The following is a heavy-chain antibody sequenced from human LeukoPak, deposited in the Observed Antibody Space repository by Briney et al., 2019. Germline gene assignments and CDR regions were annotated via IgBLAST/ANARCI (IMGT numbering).Heavy chain of an antibody. CDR3: ARNPGLLWFGELPPSGFDP. CDR2: IYYSGST. Sequence: SETLSLTCTVSGGSISSYYWSWIRQPPGKGLEWIGYIYYSGSTNYNPSLKSRVTISVDTSKNQFSLKLSSVTAADTAVYYCARNPGLLWFGELPPSGFDPWGQGTLVTVSS. CDR1: GGSISSYY. D-gene: IGHD3-10*01. V-gene: IGHV4-59*12. J-gene: IGHJ5*02.